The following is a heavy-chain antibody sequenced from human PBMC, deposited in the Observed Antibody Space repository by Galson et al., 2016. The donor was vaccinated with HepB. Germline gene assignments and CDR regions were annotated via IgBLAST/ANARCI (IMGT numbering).Heavy chain of an antibody. CDR1: GFTLSSHA. CDR2: ISYDGSNK. V-gene: IGHV3-30*04. J-gene: IGHJ4*02. Sequence: SLRLSCAASGFTLSSHAMHWVRQAPGKGLKWVAVISYDGSNKHYADSLRGRFPISRDNSKNTLYLQVNGLRPEDTAVYYCARQHEYRYSYSDYWGQGTLVTVSS. CDR3: ARQHEYRYSYSDY. D-gene: IGHD2/OR15-2a*01.